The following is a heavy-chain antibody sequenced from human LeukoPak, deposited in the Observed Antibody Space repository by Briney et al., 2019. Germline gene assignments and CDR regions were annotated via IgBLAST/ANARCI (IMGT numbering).Heavy chain of an antibody. J-gene: IGHJ4*02. D-gene: IGHD6-19*01. V-gene: IGHV1-69*02. CDR2: IIPILGIA. CDR3: ARPRQWLGNYFDY. CDR1: GYTLTNYY. Sequence: SVKVSCKASGYTLTNYYMHWVRQAPGQGLEWMGRIIPILGIANYAQKFQGRVAITADKSTSTAYMELSSLRSEDTAVYYCARPRQWLGNYFDYWGQGTLVTVSS.